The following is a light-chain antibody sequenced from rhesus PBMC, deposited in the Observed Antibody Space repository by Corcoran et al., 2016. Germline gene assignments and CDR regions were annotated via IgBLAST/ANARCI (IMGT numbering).Light chain of an antibody. CDR1: QGINHY. Sequence: DIQMTQSPSSLSASVGDRVTITCRASQGINHYLRWYQQTPGKAPKHLIYYASSLETGVPSRFSGSGSGKDYTLTISSLQPEDIATYYCQQYNNSPYSFGQGTKVEIK. V-gene: IGKV1-66*01. CDR2: YAS. J-gene: IGKJ2*01. CDR3: QQYNNSPYS.